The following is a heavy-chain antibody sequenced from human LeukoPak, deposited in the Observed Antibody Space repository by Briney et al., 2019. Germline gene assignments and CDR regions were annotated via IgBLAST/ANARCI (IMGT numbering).Heavy chain of an antibody. Sequence: PGGSLRLSCAASGFTFDDYAMHWVRQAPGKGLEWVSGISWNSGSIGYADSVKGRFTISRDNAKNSLYLQMNSLRAEDTALYYCARDDITGTPDNWFDPWGQGTLVTVSS. J-gene: IGHJ5*02. D-gene: IGHD1-7*01. CDR3: ARDDITGTPDNWFDP. CDR2: ISWNSGSI. V-gene: IGHV3-9*01. CDR1: GFTFDDYA.